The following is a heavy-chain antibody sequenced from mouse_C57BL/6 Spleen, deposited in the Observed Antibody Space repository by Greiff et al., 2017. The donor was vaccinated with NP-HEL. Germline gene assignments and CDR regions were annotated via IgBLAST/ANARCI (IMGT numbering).Heavy chain of an antibody. V-gene: IGHV5-6*01. CDR2: ISSGGSYT. J-gene: IGHJ3*01. D-gene: IGHD2-4*01. CDR3: ARHGDYDVFAY. Sequence: EVMLVESGGDLVKPGGSLKLSCAASGFTFSSYGMSWVRQTPDKRLEWVATISSGGSYTYYPDSVKGRFTISRDNAKNTLYLQMSSLKSEDTAMYYGARHGDYDVFAYWGQGTLVTVSA. CDR1: GFTFSSYG.